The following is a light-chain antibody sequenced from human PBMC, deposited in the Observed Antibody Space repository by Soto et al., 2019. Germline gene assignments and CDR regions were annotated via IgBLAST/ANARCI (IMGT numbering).Light chain of an antibody. V-gene: IGKV1-5*03. Sequence: DIQLTQSPSTLSASVGDRVIITCRASQTIGTWLAWYQERPGKDTRLLIYKASTLERGVPSRFSGSGPGTEFTLTISHLQPEDFATYYCHLYNTYSPTLGQGTKLEI. CDR3: HLYNTYSPT. CDR2: KAS. CDR1: QTIGTW. J-gene: IGKJ2*01.